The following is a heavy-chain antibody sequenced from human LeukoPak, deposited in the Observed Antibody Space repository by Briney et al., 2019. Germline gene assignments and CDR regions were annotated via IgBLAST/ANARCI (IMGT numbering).Heavy chain of an antibody. CDR2: ISGSGGST. Sequence: GGSLRLSCAASGFTFSSYAMSWVRQAPGKGLEWVSAISGSGGSTYYADSVKGRFTISRDNSKNTLYLQMNSLRAEDTAVYYCANLPPLRYFDWILEADYWGQGTLVTVSS. CDR3: ANLPPLRYFDWILEADY. V-gene: IGHV3-23*01. D-gene: IGHD3-9*01. J-gene: IGHJ4*02. CDR1: GFTFSSYA.